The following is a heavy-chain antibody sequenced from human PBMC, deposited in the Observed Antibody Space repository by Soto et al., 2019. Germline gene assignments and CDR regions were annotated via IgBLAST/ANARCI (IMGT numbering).Heavy chain of an antibody. CDR2: ISAYNGNT. J-gene: IGHJ4*02. CDR1: GYTFTSYG. D-gene: IGHD2-2*01. V-gene: IGHV1-18*01. Sequence: ASVKVSCKASGYTFTSYGISWVRQAPGQGLEWMGWISAYNGNTNYAQKLQGRVTMTTDTSTSTAYMELRSLRSDDTAVYYCARDRYCSSTSCYAGLDYWGQGTLVTVSS. CDR3: ARDRYCSSTSCYAGLDY.